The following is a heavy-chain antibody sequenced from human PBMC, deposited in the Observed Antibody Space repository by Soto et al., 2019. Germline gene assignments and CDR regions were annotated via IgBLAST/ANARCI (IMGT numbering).Heavy chain of an antibody. J-gene: IGHJ4*02. CDR1: GGTLTNYA. D-gene: IGHD1-26*01. Sequence: QVQLVQPGAEVKKPGSSVRLSCKASGGTLTNYAISWVRQAPGQGLEWMGGIIPIIGSAKNAQKFQGRVTITADTSTGTAYMELSSLRSEDPAVYYCARDHALVGGTYYFDYWGQGTLVTVSS. V-gene: IGHV1-69*06. CDR3: ARDHALVGGTYYFDY. CDR2: IIPIIGSA.